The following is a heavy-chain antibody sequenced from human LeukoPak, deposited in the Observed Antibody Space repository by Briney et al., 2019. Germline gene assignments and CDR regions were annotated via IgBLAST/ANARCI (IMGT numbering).Heavy chain of an antibody. J-gene: IGHJ4*02. Sequence: SETLSLTCTVSGGSISSSSYYWGWIRQPSGKGLEWIGSIFYRGSTYYNPSLKSRVTISVDTSKNQFSLKLSSVTAADTAVYYCARDLARTDYFDYWGQGTLVTVSS. V-gene: IGHV4-39*02. D-gene: IGHD3-16*01. CDR1: GGSISSSSYY. CDR2: IFYRGST. CDR3: ARDLARTDYFDY.